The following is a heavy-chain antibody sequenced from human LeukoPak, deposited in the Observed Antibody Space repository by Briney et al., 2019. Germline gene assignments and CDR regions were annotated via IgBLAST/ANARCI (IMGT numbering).Heavy chain of an antibody. CDR3: ASEEGHNPNLGFDY. Sequence: PGGSLRLSCAASGFSFSSYGMHWVRQAPGKGLEWVAVISYDGRNKYYADSVKGRFTISRDTSKNTLYLQMNSLRAEDTAVYYCASEEGHNPNLGFDYWGQGTLVTVSS. J-gene: IGHJ4*02. D-gene: IGHD1-1*01. CDR1: GFSFSSYG. CDR2: ISYDGRNK. V-gene: IGHV3-30*03.